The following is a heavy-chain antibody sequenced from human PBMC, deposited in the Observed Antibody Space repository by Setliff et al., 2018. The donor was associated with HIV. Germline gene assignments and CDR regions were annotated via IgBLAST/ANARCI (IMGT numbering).Heavy chain of an antibody. Sequence: NPSETLSLTCTVSGGSISSHFWGWIRQPPGKGLEWIGSIYHSGSTYYNPSLKSRVTISVDTSKNQFSLKLSSVTAADTAVYYCATYGSGSYGLAFDIWGQGTMGTVSS. J-gene: IGHJ3*02. V-gene: IGHV4-59*04. D-gene: IGHD3-10*01. CDR2: IYHSGST. CDR3: ATYGSGSYGLAFDI. CDR1: GGSISSHF.